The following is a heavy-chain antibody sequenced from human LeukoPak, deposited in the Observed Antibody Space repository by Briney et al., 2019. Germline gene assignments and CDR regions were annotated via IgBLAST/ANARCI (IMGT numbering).Heavy chain of an antibody. CDR3: ARGLGYCSSTSCYCYYGMDV. V-gene: IGHV4-34*01. CDR1: GGSFSGYY. D-gene: IGHD2-2*01. J-gene: IGHJ6*02. CDR2: INHSGST. Sequence: PSETLSLTCAVYGGSFSGYYWSWIRQPPGKGLEWIGEINHSGSTNYNPSLKSRVTISVDTSKNQFSLKLSSVTAADTAVYYCARGLGYCSSTSCYCYYGMDVWGQGTTVTVSS.